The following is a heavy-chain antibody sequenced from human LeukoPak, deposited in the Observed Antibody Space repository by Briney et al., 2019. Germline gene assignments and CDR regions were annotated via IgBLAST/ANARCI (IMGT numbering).Heavy chain of an antibody. Sequence: GGSLRLSCAASGCTFSSYAMHWVRQAPCEGLEWVSVISYDGSNKYYADSVKGRFTISRDNSKNTLYLQMNSLRAEDTAVYYCAKDQYRDYFRGADYWGQGTLVTVSS. V-gene: IGHV3-30*14. D-gene: IGHD2/OR15-2a*01. CDR2: ISYDGSNK. J-gene: IGHJ4*02. CDR1: GCTFSSYA. CDR3: AKDQYRDYFRGADY.